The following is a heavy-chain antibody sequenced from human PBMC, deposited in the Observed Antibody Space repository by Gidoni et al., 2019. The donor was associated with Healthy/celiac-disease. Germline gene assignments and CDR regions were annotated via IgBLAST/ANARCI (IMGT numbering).Heavy chain of an antibody. V-gene: IGHV3-30-3*01. CDR3: ARGRGSNWFDP. CDR1: GIPFSSYT. J-gene: IGHJ5*02. Sequence: QVQVVESGGGVVQPGRSLRLSCAASGIPFSSYTMHWVRQAPGKGLEWVAVISSDGSNKYYADSVRGRFTISRDNSKNTLYLQMNSLRAEDTAVYYCARGRGSNWFDPWGQGTLVIVSS. CDR2: ISSDGSNK.